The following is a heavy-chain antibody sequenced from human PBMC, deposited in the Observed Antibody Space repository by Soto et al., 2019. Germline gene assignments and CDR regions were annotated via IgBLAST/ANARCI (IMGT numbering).Heavy chain of an antibody. Sequence: QVQLVQSGAEVKKPGSSVKCSCKAFGGTFSNYAISWVRQAPRQGREWMVGIIPIFSTANYAQKCQGRVTITADESTSTAYMELSRLTSEDTAVYYCARGAPFDPWGQGTLVTVSS. CDR1: GGTFSNYA. J-gene: IGHJ5*02. CDR2: IIPIFSTA. CDR3: ARGAPFDP. V-gene: IGHV1-69*12.